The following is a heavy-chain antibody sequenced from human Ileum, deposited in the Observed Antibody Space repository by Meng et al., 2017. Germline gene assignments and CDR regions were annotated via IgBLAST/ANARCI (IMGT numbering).Heavy chain of an antibody. D-gene: IGHD7-27*01. CDR2: TNYRSRWYN. V-gene: IGHV6-1*01. Sequence: HVQLQQSGPGLVKPSQTLSLTSAISGDSVSSDTGAWNWIRQSPSRGLEWLGRTNYRSRWYNNYAVSVKSRITINPDTSKNQFSLQLNSVTPDDTAVYYCAGKDWGEGLDFWDQGTLVTVSS. J-gene: IGHJ4*02. CDR3: AGKDWGEGLDF. CDR1: GDSVSSDTGA.